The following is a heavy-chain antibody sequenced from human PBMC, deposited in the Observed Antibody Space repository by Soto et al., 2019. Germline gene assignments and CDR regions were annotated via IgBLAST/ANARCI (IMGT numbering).Heavy chain of an antibody. V-gene: IGHV1-69*13. CDR3: ASESRNYYGMDV. CDR1: GGTFSIYA. CDR2: IIPIFGTA. Sequence: SVKVSCKASGGTFSIYAISWVRQAPGQGLEWMGGIIPIFGTANYAQKFQGRVTITADESTSTAYMELSSLRSEDTAVYYCASESRNYYGMDVWGQGTTVTVSS. J-gene: IGHJ6*02.